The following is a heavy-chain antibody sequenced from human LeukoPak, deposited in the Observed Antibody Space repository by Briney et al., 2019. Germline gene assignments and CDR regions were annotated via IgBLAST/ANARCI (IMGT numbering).Heavy chain of an antibody. D-gene: IGHD6-13*01. CDR3: ASGGAAALNSFDP. Sequence: ASVKVSCKASGYTFTGYYMHGVRQAPGQGREGMGWINPNSGGTNYAQKFQGRVTMTRNTSKPPAYMELSSLTPEDTAVYYCASGGAAALNSFDPWGQGTLVTVSS. V-gene: IGHV1-2*02. CDR2: INPNSGGT. CDR1: GYTFTGYY. J-gene: IGHJ5*02.